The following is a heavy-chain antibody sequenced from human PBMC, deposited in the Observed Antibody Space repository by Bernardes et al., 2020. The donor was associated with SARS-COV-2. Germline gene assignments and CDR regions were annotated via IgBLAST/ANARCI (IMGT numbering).Heavy chain of an antibody. V-gene: IGHV1-8*02. CDR3: AIMMVGPTNYYYYYVMDV. D-gene: IGHD1-26*01. CDR1: GYTFTTYD. CDR2: ISPNSGNT. Sequence: ASVKVSCKASGYTFTTYDISWVRQATGQGLEWMGWISPNSGNTGYAQKFQGRVTMTTDTSISTAYMELTSLTSDDTAIYFCAIMMVGPTNYYYYYVMDVWSQGATDTFSS. J-gene: IGHJ6*02.